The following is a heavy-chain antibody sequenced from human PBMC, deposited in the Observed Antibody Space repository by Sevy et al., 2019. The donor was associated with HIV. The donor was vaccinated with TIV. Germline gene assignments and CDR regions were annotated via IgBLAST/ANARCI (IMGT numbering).Heavy chain of an antibody. CDR3: AREDSNGVCYSH. CDR2: ISSSSSYI. D-gene: IGHD2-8*01. J-gene: IGHJ4*02. Sequence: GGSLRLSCAASGITFTIYTMNWVRQAPGKGLEWVSSISSSSSYIYYADSVKGRFTISRDNAKSSLYLQINSLRAEDTAVYYCAREDSNGVCYSHWGQGTLVTVSS. CDR1: GITFTIYT. V-gene: IGHV3-21*01.